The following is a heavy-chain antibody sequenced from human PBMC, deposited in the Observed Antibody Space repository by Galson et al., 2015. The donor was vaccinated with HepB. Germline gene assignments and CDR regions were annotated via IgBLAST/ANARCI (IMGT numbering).Heavy chain of an antibody. V-gene: IGHV1-46*01. Sequence: SVKVSCKASAASGYNLTNYYIHWVRQAPGQGLEWMGIINPSGGVTNYAQNFQGRLTMTRDTSASTVYMELSSLRSEDTALYYCASALGPYYMDVWGKGTTVTVSS. CDR1: GYNLTNYY. CDR2: INPSGGVT. CDR3: ASALGPYYMDV. J-gene: IGHJ6*03. D-gene: IGHD7-27*01.